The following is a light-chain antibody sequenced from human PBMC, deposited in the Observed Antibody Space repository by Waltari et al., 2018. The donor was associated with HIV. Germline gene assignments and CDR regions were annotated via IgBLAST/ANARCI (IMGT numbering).Light chain of an antibody. CDR2: GNN. J-gene: IGLJ1*01. CDR3: QSYDSGLNTYV. Sequence: QSVLTQPPSLSGAPGQRVIISCTGRSSTLGAGFDVHSSQQLPGTAPKLLIYGNNNRPSGVPDRFSGSKSGTSASLANTGLQADDEADYYCQSYDSGLNTYVFGTGTRVTVL. CDR1: SSTLGAGFD. V-gene: IGLV1-40*01.